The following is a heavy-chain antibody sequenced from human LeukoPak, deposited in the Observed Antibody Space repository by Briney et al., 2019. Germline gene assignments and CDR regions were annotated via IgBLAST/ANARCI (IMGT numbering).Heavy chain of an antibody. V-gene: IGHV3-23*01. Sequence: GGSLRLSCAASGFTFSDYAMSWVRQAPGKGLEWVSSISISGGGTYYAESVKGRFTISRDNSKNTSYLQMNSLRAEDTAVYYCAKGGSVSGNYYFFDYWGQGTLVTVSS. CDR1: GFTFSDYA. CDR2: ISISGGGT. CDR3: AKGGSVSGNYYFFDY. D-gene: IGHD1-26*01. J-gene: IGHJ4*02.